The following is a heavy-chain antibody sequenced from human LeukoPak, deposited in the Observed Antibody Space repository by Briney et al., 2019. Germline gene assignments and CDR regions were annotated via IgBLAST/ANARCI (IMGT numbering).Heavy chain of an antibody. CDR1: GYTFTSYD. V-gene: IGHV1-8*01. CDR2: MNPNSGNT. Sequence: ASVKVSCKASGYTFTSYDINWVRQATGQGLEWMGWMNPNSGNTGYAQKFQGRVTMTRNTPISTAYMELSSLRSEDTAVYYCACLRPWIAVAGTKWFDPWGQGTLVTVSS. J-gene: IGHJ5*02. D-gene: IGHD6-19*01. CDR3: ACLRPWIAVAGTKWFDP.